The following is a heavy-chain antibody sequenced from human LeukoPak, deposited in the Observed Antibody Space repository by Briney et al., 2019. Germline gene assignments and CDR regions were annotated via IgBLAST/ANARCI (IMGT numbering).Heavy chain of an antibody. Sequence: GGSLRLSCAASGFTFSSYGMHWVRQAPGKGLEWVAVILYDGSKKHYADSVKGRFTISRDNSKSTLYLQMNDLRTEDTAVYYCVNRLGGYCSSSSCYTEYYYMDVWGKGTTVTVSS. CDR3: VNRLGGYCSSSSCYTEYYYMDV. CDR1: GFTFSSYG. CDR2: ILYDGSKK. J-gene: IGHJ6*03. D-gene: IGHD2-2*02. V-gene: IGHV3-30*18.